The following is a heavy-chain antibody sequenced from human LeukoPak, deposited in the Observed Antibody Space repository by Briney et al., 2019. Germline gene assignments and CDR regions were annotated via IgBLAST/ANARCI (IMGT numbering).Heavy chain of an antibody. CDR3: GTLLSNGPFDY. Sequence: ASVKVSCKASGYTFTGYYMHWVRQAPGQGLEWMGWIYPNSGATKYAQKFQGRVTMTRDASISTAYMELSGLRSDDTAVYYCGTLLSNGPFDYWGQGSLVTVSS. CDR1: GYTFTGYY. J-gene: IGHJ4*02. V-gene: IGHV1-2*02. CDR2: IYPNSGAT.